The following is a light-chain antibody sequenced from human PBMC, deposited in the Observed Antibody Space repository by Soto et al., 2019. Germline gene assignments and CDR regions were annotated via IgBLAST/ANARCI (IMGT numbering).Light chain of an antibody. CDR1: SSDIGGYNF. J-gene: IGLJ1*01. CDR2: DVT. Sequence: QSALTQPASVSGSPGQSITISCTGSSSDIGGYNFVSWYQQYPGKAPKLIIYDVTNRPSGVSNRFSGSKSGNTASLTISGLQAEDEADYYCNSYASTTTLVVGAGTKLTVL. CDR3: NSYASTTTLV. V-gene: IGLV2-14*01.